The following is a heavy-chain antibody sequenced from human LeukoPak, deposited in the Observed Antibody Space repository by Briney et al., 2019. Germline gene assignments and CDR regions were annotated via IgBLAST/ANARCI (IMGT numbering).Heavy chain of an antibody. J-gene: IGHJ6*03. Sequence: ASVKVSCKASGYTFTSYYMHWVRQAPGQGLEWMGWISAYNGNTNYAQNLQGRVTMTTDTSTSTAYMELRSLRSDDTAVYYCARDPTRYYMDVWGKGTTVTVSS. CDR2: ISAYNGNT. CDR3: ARDPTRYYMDV. CDR1: GYTFTSYY. D-gene: IGHD2-15*01. V-gene: IGHV1-18*04.